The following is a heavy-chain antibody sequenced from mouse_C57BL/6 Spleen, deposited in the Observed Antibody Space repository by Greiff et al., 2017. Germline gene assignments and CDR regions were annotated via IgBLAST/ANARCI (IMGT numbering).Heavy chain of an antibody. J-gene: IGHJ3*01. CDR2: ISSGSSTI. D-gene: IGHD2-5*01. CDR3: AREGAYYSNYFAY. V-gene: IGHV5-17*01. Sequence: EVMLVESGGGLVKPGGSLKLSCAASGFTFSDYGMHWVRQAPEKGLEWVAYISSGSSTIYYADTVKGRFTISRDNAKNTLFLQMTSLRSEDTAMYYCAREGAYYSNYFAYWGQGTLVTVSA. CDR1: GFTFSDYG.